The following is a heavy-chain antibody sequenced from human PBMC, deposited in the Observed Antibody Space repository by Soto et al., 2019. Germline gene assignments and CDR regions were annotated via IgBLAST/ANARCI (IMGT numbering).Heavy chain of an antibody. J-gene: IGHJ6*02. V-gene: IGHV2-26*01. CDR3: ARIPDYDILTGYQYYYYGMDV. CDR2: IFSNDEK. Sequence: QVTLKESGPVLVKPTETLTLTCTVSGFSLRNDRMGVSWIRQPPGKALEWLAHIFSNDEKSYSSSLKSRLTISRDTSKSQVVLTMTNMDPVDSGTYYCARIPDYDILTGYQYYYYGMDVWGQGTTVTVSS. D-gene: IGHD3-9*01. CDR1: GFSLRNDRMG.